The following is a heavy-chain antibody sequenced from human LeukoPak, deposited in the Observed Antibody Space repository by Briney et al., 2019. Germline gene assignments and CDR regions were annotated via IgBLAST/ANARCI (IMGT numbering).Heavy chain of an antibody. CDR1: GGSISSGGYY. J-gene: IGHJ5*02. Sequence: ASETLSLTCTVSGGSISSGGYYWSWIRQPAGKGLEWIGRIYTSGSTNYNPSLKSRVTMSVDTSKNQFSLKLSSVTAADTAVYYCARDRRGYCSSTSCWGGYNWFDPWGQGTLVTVSS. V-gene: IGHV4-61*02. D-gene: IGHD2-2*01. CDR3: ARDRRGYCSSTSCWGGYNWFDP. CDR2: IYTSGST.